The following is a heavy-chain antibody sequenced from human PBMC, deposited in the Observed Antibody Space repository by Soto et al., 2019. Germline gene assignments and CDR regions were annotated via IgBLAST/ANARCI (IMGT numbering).Heavy chain of an antibody. D-gene: IGHD1-7*01. V-gene: IGHV1-69*13. CDR1: GGTFSCYA. CDR2: IIPIFGTA. J-gene: IGHJ6*02. Sequence: GASVKVSCKASGGTFSCYAISWVRQAPGQGLEWMGGIIPIFGTANYAQKFQGRVTITADESTSTAYMELSSLRSEDTAVYYCARPIWSELQTTLYYYYGMDVWGQGTTVTSP. CDR3: ARPIWSELQTTLYYYYGMDV.